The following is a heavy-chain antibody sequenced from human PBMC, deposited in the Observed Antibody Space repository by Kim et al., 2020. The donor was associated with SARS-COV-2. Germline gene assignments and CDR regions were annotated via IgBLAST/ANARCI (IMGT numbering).Heavy chain of an antibody. CDR1: GFTLQDYY. V-gene: IGHV3-11*01. D-gene: IGHD2-21*02. CDR3: ARSGDPWPLDD. Sequence: GGSLRLSCAASGFTLQDYYMSWIRQAPGKGLEWVSYITGDASTIYYADSVRGRFTISRDNAKNSLYLQMNSLRAEDTAVYYCARSGDPWPLDDCGQGTPVTVSS. J-gene: IGHJ4*02. CDR2: ITGDASTI.